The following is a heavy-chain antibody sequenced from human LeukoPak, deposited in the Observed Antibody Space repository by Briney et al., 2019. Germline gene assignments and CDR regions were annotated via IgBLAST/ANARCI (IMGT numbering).Heavy chain of an antibody. CDR1: GDSVSIYY. D-gene: IGHD4-17*01. V-gene: IGHV4-59*08. CDR3: ARGLGLTAVTEYYFDY. Sequence: PSQTLSLTCTVSGDSVSIYYWSWIRQPPGKGLEWIGYISYSGSTDYNPSLKSRVTISVDTSKNQFSLKLSSVTAADTAVYYCARGLGLTAVTEYYFDYWGQGTLVTVSS. CDR2: ISYSGST. J-gene: IGHJ4*02.